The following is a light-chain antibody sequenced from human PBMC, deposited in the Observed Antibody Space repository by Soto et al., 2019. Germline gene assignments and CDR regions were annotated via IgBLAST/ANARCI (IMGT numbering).Light chain of an antibody. CDR2: GAS. Sequence: EIVLTQSPGTLSLSPGEGATLSCRASQSLNSTYLAWYQWKPGQAPRLVIYGASSRATGIQDRFTGSGSGTDFTLTIRRLEPEDFAVYYCKQYGDSPRTFGQGTKVDIK. CDR1: QSLNSTY. CDR3: KQYGDSPRT. V-gene: IGKV3-20*01. J-gene: IGKJ1*01.